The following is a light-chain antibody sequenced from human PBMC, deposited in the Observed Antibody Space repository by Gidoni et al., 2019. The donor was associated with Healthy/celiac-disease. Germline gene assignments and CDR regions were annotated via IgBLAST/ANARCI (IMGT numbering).Light chain of an antibody. CDR2: DDS. CDR3: QVWDSSSDHVV. J-gene: IGLJ2*01. CDR1: NIGSKS. V-gene: IGLV3-21*02. Sequence: SSVLTQPPSVSVAPGQTARITCGGNNIGSKSVHWYQQKPGQAPVLVVYDDSDRPSGNPGRFSGSNSGNTATLTIIRVEAGDEADYYCQVWDSSSDHVVFGGGTKLTVL.